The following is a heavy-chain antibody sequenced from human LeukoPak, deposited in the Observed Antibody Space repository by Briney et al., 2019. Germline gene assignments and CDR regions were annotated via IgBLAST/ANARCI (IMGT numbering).Heavy chain of an antibody. CDR2: MNPNSGNT. CDR3: ATVGWGSGKNYYYYMDV. D-gene: IGHD3-10*01. J-gene: IGHJ6*03. V-gene: IGHV1-8*02. CDR1: GYTFTSYG. Sequence: ASVKVSCKASGYTFTSYGISWVRQAPGQGLEWMGWMNPNSGNTGYAQKFQGRVTMTEDTSTDTAYMELSSLRSEDTAVYYCATVGWGSGKNYYYYMDVWGKGTTVTISS.